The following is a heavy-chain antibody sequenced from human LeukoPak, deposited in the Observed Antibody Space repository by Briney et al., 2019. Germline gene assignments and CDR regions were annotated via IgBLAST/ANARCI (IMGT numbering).Heavy chain of an antibody. J-gene: IGHJ4*02. D-gene: IGHD6-13*01. CDR3: ARASFSIAAAGTIDY. CDR2: INHSGST. CDR1: GGSFSGYY. Sequence: SETLSLTCAVYGGSFSGYYWSWIRQPPGKGLEWIGEINHSGSTNYNPSLKSRVTISEDTSKNQFSLKLSSVTAADTAVYYCARASFSIAAAGTIDYWGQGTLVTVSS. V-gene: IGHV4-34*01.